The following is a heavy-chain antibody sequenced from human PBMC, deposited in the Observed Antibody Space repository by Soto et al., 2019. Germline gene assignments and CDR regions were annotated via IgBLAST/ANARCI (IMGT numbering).Heavy chain of an antibody. J-gene: IGHJ4*02. CDR2: IWYDGSNK. Sequence: QVQLVESGGGVVQPGRSLRLSCAASGFTFSSYGMHWVRQAPGKGLEWVAVIWYDGSNKYYADSVKGRFTISRDNSKNTLDLQMNSLRAEDTAVYYCARSARTAPPLWFGELADYWGQGTLVTVSS. CDR3: ARSARTAPPLWFGELADY. V-gene: IGHV3-33*01. D-gene: IGHD3-10*01. CDR1: GFTFSSYG.